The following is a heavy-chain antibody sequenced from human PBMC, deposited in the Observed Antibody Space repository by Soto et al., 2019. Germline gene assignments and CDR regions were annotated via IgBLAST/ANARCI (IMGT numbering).Heavy chain of an antibody. CDR3: ARDRAYCGGDCYLGANDAFDI. CDR2: IYSGGST. D-gene: IGHD2-21*02. Sequence: GGSLRLSCAASGFTVSSNYMSWVRQAPGKGLEWDSVIYSGGSTYYADSVKGRFTISRDNSKNTLYLQMNSLRAEDTAVYYCARDRAYCGGDCYLGANDAFDIWGQGTMVTVS. CDR1: GFTVSSNY. V-gene: IGHV3-53*01. J-gene: IGHJ3*02.